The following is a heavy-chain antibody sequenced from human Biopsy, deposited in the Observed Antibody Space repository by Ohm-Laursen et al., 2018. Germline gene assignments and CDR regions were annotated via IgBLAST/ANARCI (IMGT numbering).Heavy chain of an antibody. D-gene: IGHD4-17*01. CDR2: IDSSAAST. Sequence: PLRLSCTATGFTFKNYAMNWVRQAPGKGLDWVSRIDSSAASTFYADPVKGRFTISRDNSKNTLFLQMNSLRAADTAIYYCASDLNGDPSAFDYWGQGTLVTVS. J-gene: IGHJ4*02. CDR1: GFTFKNYA. CDR3: ASDLNGDPSAFDY. V-gene: IGHV3-23*01.